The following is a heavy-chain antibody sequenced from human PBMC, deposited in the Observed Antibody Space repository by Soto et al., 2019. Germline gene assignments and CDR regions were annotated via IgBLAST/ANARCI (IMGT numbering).Heavy chain of an antibody. CDR2: MNPNSGNT. CDR3: ARVSGLIATYYYYYGMDV. Sequence: ASVKVSCKASGYTFTSYDINWVRQATGQGLEWMGWMNPNSGNTGYAQKFQGRVTMTRNTSISTAYMELSSLRSEDTAAYYCARVSGLIATYYYYYGMDVWGQGTTVTVSS. D-gene: IGHD3-16*01. CDR1: GYTFTSYD. V-gene: IGHV1-8*01. J-gene: IGHJ6*02.